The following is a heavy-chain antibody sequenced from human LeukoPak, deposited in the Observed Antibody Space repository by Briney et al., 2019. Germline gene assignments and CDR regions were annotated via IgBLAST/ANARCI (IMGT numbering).Heavy chain of an antibody. CDR1: GYSISSGYY. J-gene: IGHJ4*02. CDR3: ARDYFGSPSALDY. D-gene: IGHD1-26*01. V-gene: IGHV4-38-2*02. Sequence: SETLSLTCTVFGYSISSGYYWGWIRQPPGKGLEWIGNIYHSGNTYYNPSLKSRVTLSLDTSKNQFSLNLSSVTAADTALYYCARDYFGSPSALDYWGQGTLVTVSS. CDR2: IYHSGNT.